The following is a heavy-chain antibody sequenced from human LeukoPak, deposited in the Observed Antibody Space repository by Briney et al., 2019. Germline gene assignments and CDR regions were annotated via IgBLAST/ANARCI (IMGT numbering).Heavy chain of an antibody. V-gene: IGHV4-4*07. D-gene: IGHD3-22*01. J-gene: IGHJ4*02. CDR2: IYTSGST. Sequence: SETLSLTCTVSGGSIGSYYWSWIRQPAGKGLEWIGRIYTSGSTNYNPSLESRVTMSVDTSKNQFSLKLSSVTAADTAVYYCARDRYDSSGYYYDYFDYWGQGTLVTVSS. CDR3: ARDRYDSSGYYYDYFDY. CDR1: GGSIGSYY.